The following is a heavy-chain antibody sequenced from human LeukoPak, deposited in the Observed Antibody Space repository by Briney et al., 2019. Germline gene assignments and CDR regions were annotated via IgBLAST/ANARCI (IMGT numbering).Heavy chain of an antibody. CDR3: ARHYSSNWSEFDP. CDR1: GGSISSYY. D-gene: IGHD6-13*01. V-gene: IGHV4-59*01. CDR2: ISYSGTT. Sequence: SETLSLTCTVSGGSISSYYWSWIRQPPGKGLEWIGYISYSGTTNYNPSLKSRVTISVDTSKNQFSLKLSSVTAADTAVYYCARHYSSNWSEFDPWGQGTLVTVSS. J-gene: IGHJ5*02.